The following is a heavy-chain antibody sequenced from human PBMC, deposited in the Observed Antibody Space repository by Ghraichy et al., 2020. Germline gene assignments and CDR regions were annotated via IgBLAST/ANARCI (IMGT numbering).Heavy chain of an antibody. Sequence: SGPTLVKPTQTLTLTCTFSGFSLSTSGVGVGWIRQPPGKALEWLALIYWDDDKRYSPSLKSRLTITKDTSKNQVVLTMTNMDPVDTATYYCAHRRAPTTSDRVYFDYWGQEPWSPSPQ. CDR2: IYWDDDK. CDR3: AHRRAPTTSDRVYFDY. J-gene: IGHJ4*01. D-gene: IGHD5-12*01. V-gene: IGHV2-5*02. CDR1: GFSLSTSGVG.